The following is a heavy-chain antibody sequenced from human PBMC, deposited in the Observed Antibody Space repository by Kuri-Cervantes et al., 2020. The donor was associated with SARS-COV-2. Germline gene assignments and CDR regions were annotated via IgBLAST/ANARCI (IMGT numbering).Heavy chain of an antibody. CDR3: ARVMTISQITAWFDT. CDR1: GTSLSSGSIY. V-gene: IGHV4-61*02. D-gene: IGHD1-14*01. CDR2: IHASGNT. Sequence: SETLSLTCVVSGTSLSSGSIYWSWIRQPAGKGLEWIGRIHASGNTNYNPSLESRVTMSIDTSGNQFSLNLGSVTAADTAMYHCARVMTISQITAWFDTWGQGTLVTVYS. J-gene: IGHJ5*02.